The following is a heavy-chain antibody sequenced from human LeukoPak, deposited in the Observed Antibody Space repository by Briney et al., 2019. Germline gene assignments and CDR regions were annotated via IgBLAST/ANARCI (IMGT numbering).Heavy chain of an antibody. V-gene: IGHV3-30*04. CDR2: ISYDGTSK. CDR1: GFTFSNYA. J-gene: IGHJ4*02. D-gene: IGHD6-13*01. CDR3: ARARRGGIFFDY. Sequence: GGSLRLSCAAFGFTFSNYALHWVRQAPGKGLEWVAIISYDGTSKSYADSVKGRFTISRDNSRTTLYLQMNSLRTEDTAVYYCARARRGGIFFDYWGQGTLVTVSS.